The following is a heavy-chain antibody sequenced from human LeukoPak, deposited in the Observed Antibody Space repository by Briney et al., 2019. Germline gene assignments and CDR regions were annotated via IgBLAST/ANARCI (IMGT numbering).Heavy chain of an antibody. CDR1: GFTFSSYA. CDR2: ISGSGGST. CDR3: AKRGSKDYFDY. V-gene: IGHV3-23*01. D-gene: IGHD3-10*01. J-gene: IGHJ4*02. Sequence: GGSLRLSCAASGFTFSSYAMSWVRQAPGKGLEWVSAISGSGGSTYYADSVKGRFTISRDNSENALYLQMNSLRAEDTAVYYCAKRGSKDYFDYWGQGTLVTVSS.